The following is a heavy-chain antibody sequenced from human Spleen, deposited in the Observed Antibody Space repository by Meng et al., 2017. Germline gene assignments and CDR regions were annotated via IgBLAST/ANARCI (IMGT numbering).Heavy chain of an antibody. CDR2: ISYDGSNK. Sequence: GGSLRLSCAASGFTFNSYTMHWVRQAPGEGLEWVAVISYDGSNKYYADSVKGRFTISRDNSKNTLSQQMNSLRAEDTAMYYCARDRWIRGVVLDPEDYWGQGTLVTVSS. CDR3: ARDRWIRGVVLDPEDY. J-gene: IGHJ4*02. CDR1: GFTFNSYT. D-gene: IGHD3-10*01. V-gene: IGHV3-30*04.